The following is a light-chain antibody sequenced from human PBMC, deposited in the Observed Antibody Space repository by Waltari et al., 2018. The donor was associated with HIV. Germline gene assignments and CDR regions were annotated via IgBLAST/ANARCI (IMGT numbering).Light chain of an antibody. Sequence: DVVVTQSPLSLPVPPGEPASIPCRSSQTLRHSNGYNYLDWYLQKPGQSPQLLIYLGSNRASGVPDRFTGSGSGTVFTLRISRVEAEDVGIYYCMQSLHTPYTFGLGTKLEI. CDR3: MQSLHTPYT. CDR1: QTLRHSNGYNY. V-gene: IGKV2-28*01. J-gene: IGKJ2*01. CDR2: LGS.